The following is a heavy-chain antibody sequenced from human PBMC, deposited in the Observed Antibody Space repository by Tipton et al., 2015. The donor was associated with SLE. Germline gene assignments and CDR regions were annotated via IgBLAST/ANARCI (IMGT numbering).Heavy chain of an antibody. J-gene: IGHJ5*02. D-gene: IGHD2-21*01. V-gene: IGHV3-30*02. Sequence: SLRLSCAASGFSFSGFGMHWVRQAPGKGLEWLSFIRFDGRNTYYADSVKGRFTVSRDNSQNMLYLQINNLKSEDTAVYYCAKGNSGNWFDPWGQGTPVTVSS. CDR2: IRFDGRNT. CDR1: GFSFSGFG. CDR3: AKGNSGNWFDP.